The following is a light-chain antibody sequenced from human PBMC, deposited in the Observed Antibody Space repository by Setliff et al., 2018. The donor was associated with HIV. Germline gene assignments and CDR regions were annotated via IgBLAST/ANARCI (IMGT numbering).Light chain of an antibody. Sequence: QSVLTQPASMSESPGQSITISCTGTSSDVGGYNYVSWYQQHPGKAPKLLIYDVRNRPSGVSNRFSGSKSGNTASLTISGLQAEDEAEYYCSSYTTTSSQVFGTGTKVTVL. CDR2: DVR. J-gene: IGLJ1*01. CDR1: SSDVGGYNY. V-gene: IGLV2-14*01. CDR3: SSYTTTSSQV.